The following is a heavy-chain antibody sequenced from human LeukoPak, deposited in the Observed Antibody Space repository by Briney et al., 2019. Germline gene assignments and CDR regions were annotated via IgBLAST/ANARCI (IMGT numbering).Heavy chain of an antibody. CDR1: GFTFSNYG. D-gene: IGHD3-10*01. V-gene: IGHV3-23*01. CDR2: ITSGVGIT. J-gene: IGHJ4*02. Sequence: GSLRLSCAASGFTFSNYGMNWVRQAPGKGLEWVSIITSGVGITYYADSVKGRFTISRDNSKNTLYLQMNSLRAEDTAVYYCAKGDYYDFDYWGQGTLVTVSS. CDR3: AKGDYYDFDY.